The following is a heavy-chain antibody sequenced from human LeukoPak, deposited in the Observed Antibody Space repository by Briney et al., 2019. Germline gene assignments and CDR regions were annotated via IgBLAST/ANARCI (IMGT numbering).Heavy chain of an antibody. D-gene: IGHD3-22*01. CDR1: GFTFDDYA. CDR3: VKDINYESGGPFDH. J-gene: IGHJ4*02. V-gene: IGHV3-9*01. CDR2: ITWNSGRI. Sequence: GGSLRLSCAASGFTFDDYATHWVRQAPGRGLEWVSGITWNSGRIDYADSVKGRFTISRDNAKNSLYLQMNSLRAEDTALYYCVKDINYESGGPFDHWGLGALVTVS.